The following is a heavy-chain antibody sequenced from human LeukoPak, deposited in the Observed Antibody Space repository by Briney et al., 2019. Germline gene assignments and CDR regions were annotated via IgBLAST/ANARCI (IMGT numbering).Heavy chain of an antibody. CDR1: GYTFTGYY. CDR3: ASSQLSGGYYYYYMDV. D-gene: IGHD2-2*01. J-gene: IGHJ6*03. CDR2: INPNSGGT. Sequence: ASVKVSCKASGYTFTGYYIHWVRQAPGQGLEWMGWINPNSGGTNYAQKFQGRVTMTRDTSISTAYMELSRLRSDDTAVYYCASSQLSGGYYYYYMDVWGKGTTVTVSS. V-gene: IGHV1-2*02.